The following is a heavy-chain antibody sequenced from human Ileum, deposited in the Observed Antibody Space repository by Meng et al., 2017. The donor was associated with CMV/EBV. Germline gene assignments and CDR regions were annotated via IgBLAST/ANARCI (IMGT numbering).Heavy chain of an antibody. Sequence: SGFTFSDYYMSWICQATGKGLEWVSYISSSGTTIYYADSVKGRFTISRDNAKNSLYLQMNSLRAEDTAVYYCARGLIGAMVRGVIPHWGQGTLVTVSS. J-gene: IGHJ1*01. V-gene: IGHV3-11*01. CDR2: ISSSGTTI. CDR1: GFTFSDYY. D-gene: IGHD3-10*01. CDR3: ARGLIGAMVRGVIPH.